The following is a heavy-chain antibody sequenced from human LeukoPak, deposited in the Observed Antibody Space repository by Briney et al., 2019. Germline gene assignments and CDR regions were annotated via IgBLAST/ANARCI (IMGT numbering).Heavy chain of an antibody. CDR2: ISSSSSYA. D-gene: IGHD3-10*01. CDR3: ARSALLWFGELSLYPYYYGMDV. CDR1: GFTFSDYY. Sequence: PGGSLRLSCAASGFTFSDYYMSWIRQAPGKGLEWVSYISSSSSYANYADSVKGRFTISRDNAKNSLYLQMNSLRAEDTAVYYCARSALLWFGELSLYPYYYGMDVWGQGTTVTVSS. J-gene: IGHJ6*02. V-gene: IGHV3-11*06.